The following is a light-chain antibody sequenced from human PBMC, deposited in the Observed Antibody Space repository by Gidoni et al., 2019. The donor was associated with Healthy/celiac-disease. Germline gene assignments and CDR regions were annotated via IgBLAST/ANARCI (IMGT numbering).Light chain of an antibody. CDR3: QQYGSSPRT. CDR1: QSVSSSY. J-gene: IGKJ1*01. V-gene: IGKV3-20*01. CDR2: GAS. Sequence: EIVLTQSPGPLSLSPGERATLSCRASQSVSSSYLAWYQQKPGQAPRLLIYGASSRATGIPDRFSGGGSGTDFTLTISRLEPEDFAVYYCQQYGSSPRTFGQGTKVEIK.